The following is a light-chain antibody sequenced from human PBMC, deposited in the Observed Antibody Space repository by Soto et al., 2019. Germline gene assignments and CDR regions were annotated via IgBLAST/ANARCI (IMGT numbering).Light chain of an antibody. CDR3: HQYNPHPYT. CDR1: QSIHSW. Sequence: DFQMTQSPSTLSASVGDRVTITCRASQSIHSWLAWYQLKPGRAPKLLMYKASTLETGVPSRFSGSGSGTEFTLTISSVQPDDFAAYYCHQYNPHPYTFGQGTKVEIK. CDR2: KAS. J-gene: IGKJ2*01. V-gene: IGKV1-5*03.